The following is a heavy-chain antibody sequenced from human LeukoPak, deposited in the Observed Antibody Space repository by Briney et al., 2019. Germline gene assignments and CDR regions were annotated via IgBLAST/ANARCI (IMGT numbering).Heavy chain of an antibody. Sequence: GGSLRLSCAASGFTFSSYSMNWVRQAPGRGLEWVSSISSSSSYIYYADSVKGRFTISRDNAKNSLYLQMNSLRAEDTAVYYCARAVIAVAGRCFDYWGQGTLVTVSS. J-gene: IGHJ4*02. CDR3: ARAVIAVAGRCFDY. D-gene: IGHD6-19*01. CDR2: ISSSSSYI. CDR1: GFTFSSYS. V-gene: IGHV3-21*01.